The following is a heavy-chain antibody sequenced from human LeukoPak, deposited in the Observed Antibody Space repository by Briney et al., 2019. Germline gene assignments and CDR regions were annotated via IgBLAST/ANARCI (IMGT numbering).Heavy chain of an antibody. CDR2: MNPNSGST. D-gene: IGHD1-1*01. V-gene: IGHV1-8*01. CDR3: ARGRRTYNWNDGVWYYYGMDV. CDR1: GYTFTSYD. J-gene: IGHJ6*02. Sequence: ASVKVSCKDSGYTFTSYDINWVRQATGQALEWMGWMNPNSGSTGYAQKFQGRVTMTRNTSISTAYMELSSLRSEDTAVYYCARGRRTYNWNDGVWYYYGMDVWGQGTTVTVSS.